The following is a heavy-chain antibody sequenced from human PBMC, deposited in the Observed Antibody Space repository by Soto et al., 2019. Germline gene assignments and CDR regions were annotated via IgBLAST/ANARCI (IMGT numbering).Heavy chain of an antibody. V-gene: IGHV1-2*02. CDR1: GYTFIDYY. CDR3: TKTGGGPFPFDP. J-gene: IGHJ5*02. Sequence: ASVKVSCKASGYTFIDYYIHWVRQAPGQGLEWMGWVSPRSGGTNYAQKFLGRVTITRDTSISTAYMELTGLTSDDTAVYYCTKTGGGPFPFDPWGQGTRGTVSS. D-gene: IGHD2-8*01. CDR2: VSPRSGGT.